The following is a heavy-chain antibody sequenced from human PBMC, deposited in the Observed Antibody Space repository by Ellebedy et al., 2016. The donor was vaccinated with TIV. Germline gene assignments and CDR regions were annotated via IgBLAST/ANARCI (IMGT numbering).Heavy chain of an antibody. CDR1: GFTFSNYG. V-gene: IGHV3-30*18. Sequence: PGGSLRLSCAASGFTFSNYGMHWVRQAPGKGLEWVAVISYDGSNKNYADSVKGRFTISRDHSKNTLDLQMNSLRAEDTAVYYCAKALDYGDGYGMNVWGQGTTVTVSS. J-gene: IGHJ6*02. D-gene: IGHD4-17*01. CDR3: AKALDYGDGYGMNV. CDR2: ISYDGSNK.